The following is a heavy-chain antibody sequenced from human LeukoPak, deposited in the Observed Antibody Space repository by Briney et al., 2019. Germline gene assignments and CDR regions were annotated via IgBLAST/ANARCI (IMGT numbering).Heavy chain of an antibody. Sequence: SQTLSLTCTVSGGSISSGGYYWSWIRQHPGKGLEWIGYIYYSGSTYYNPSLKSRVTISVDTSKNQFSLKLSSVTAADTAVYYCARAHPNRVDTAISWLYYFDYWGQGTLVTVSS. D-gene: IGHD5-18*01. CDR1: GGSISSGGYY. CDR3: ARAHPNRVDTAISWLYYFDY. J-gene: IGHJ4*02. V-gene: IGHV4-31*03. CDR2: IYYSGST.